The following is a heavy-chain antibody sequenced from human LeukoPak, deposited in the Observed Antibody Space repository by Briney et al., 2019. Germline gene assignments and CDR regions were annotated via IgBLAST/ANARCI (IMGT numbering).Heavy chain of an antibody. J-gene: IGHJ6*02. CDR1: GFTFNNYA. V-gene: IGHV3-30-3*01. CDR2: ISYDGSNK. Sequence: GRSLTLSCAASGFTFNNYAMHWVRQAPGKGLEWVAVISYDGSNKYYADSVKGRFTISRDNSKNTMYLQMNSLRTEDTAVYYCARANSGRDDSLDVWGQGTTVTVSS. D-gene: IGHD1-26*01. CDR3: ARANSGRDDSLDV.